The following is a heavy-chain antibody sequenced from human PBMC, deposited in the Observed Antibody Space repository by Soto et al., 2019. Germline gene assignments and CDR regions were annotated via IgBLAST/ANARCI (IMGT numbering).Heavy chain of an antibody. CDR1: GFTFSNAW. CDR3: TTDHHYDVWSGYSYLDY. D-gene: IGHD3-3*01. CDR2: IKSKTDGGTT. J-gene: IGHJ4*02. V-gene: IGHV3-15*01. Sequence: EVQLVESGGGLVKPGGSLRLSCAASGFTFSNAWMSWVRQAPGKGLEWVGRIKSKTDGGTTDYAAPVKGRFTISRDDSKNTRYLQMNSLKNEDTAVSYCTTDHHYDVWSGYSYLDYWGKGTLVTVSS.